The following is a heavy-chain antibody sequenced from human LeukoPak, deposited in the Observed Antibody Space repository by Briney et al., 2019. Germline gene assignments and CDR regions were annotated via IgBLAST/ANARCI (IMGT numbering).Heavy chain of an antibody. CDR2: IYPGDSDT. V-gene: IGHV5-51*01. CDR1: GYSFTNYW. Sequence: GESLKISCKASGYSFTNYWIGWVRQMPEKGLEWMGLIYPGDSDTRYSPSFRGQVTISADKSITTAYLQFSSLKASDTAMFYCVRLSGDGYNSFDYWGLGTLVTVSS. J-gene: IGHJ4*02. CDR3: VRLSGDGYNSFDY. D-gene: IGHD5-24*01.